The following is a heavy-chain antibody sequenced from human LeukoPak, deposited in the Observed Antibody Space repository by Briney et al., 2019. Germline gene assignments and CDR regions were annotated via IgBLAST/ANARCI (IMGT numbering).Heavy chain of an antibody. CDR2: IIPIFGTA. V-gene: IGHV1-69*01. D-gene: IGHD6-6*01. J-gene: IGHJ3*02. Sequence: SVKVSCKASGGTFSSYAISWVRQAPGQGLEWMGGIIPIFGTANYARKFQGRVTITADESTSTAYMELSSLRSEDTAVYYCARERAYLEYSSSIYEGAFDIWGQGTMVTVS. CDR3: ARERAYLEYSSSIYEGAFDI. CDR1: GGTFSSYA.